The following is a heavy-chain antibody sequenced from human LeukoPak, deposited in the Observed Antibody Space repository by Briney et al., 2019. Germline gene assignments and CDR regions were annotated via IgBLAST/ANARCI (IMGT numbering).Heavy chain of an antibody. CDR3: ARLLQVVPAPPDYYYYYGMDV. V-gene: IGHV4-59*08. Sequence: SETLSLTCTVSGGSISSYYWSWIRQPPGKGLEWIGYIYYSGSTNYNPSLKSRVTISVDTSKNQFSLKLSSVTAADTAVYYCARLLQVVPAPPDYYYYYGMDVWGQGTTVTVS. J-gene: IGHJ6*02. D-gene: IGHD2-2*01. CDR1: GGSISSYY. CDR2: IYYSGST.